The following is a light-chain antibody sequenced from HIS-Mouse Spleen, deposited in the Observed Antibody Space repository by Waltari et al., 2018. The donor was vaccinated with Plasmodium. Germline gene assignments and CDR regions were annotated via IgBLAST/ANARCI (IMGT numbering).Light chain of an antibody. J-gene: IGLJ1*01. CDR3: NSRDSSGNHLRV. CDR2: GKN. V-gene: IGLV3-19*01. CDR1: SLIRSY. Sequence: SSELTQDPAVSVALGQTVLIPCRGHSLIRSYASLYQQKPGQAPVLVIYGKNNRPSGIPDRFSGSSSGNTAALTITGAQAEDEADYYCNSRDSSGNHLRVFGTGTKVTVL.